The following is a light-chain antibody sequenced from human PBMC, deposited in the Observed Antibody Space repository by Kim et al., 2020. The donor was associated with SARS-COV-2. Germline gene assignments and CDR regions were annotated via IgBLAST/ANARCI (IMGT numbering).Light chain of an antibody. Sequence: QSVLTQPPSASGTPGQRVTISCSGSSSNIGSNTVNWYQQLPGTAPKLLIYNHNQRPSGVPDRFSGSKSGTSASLAISGLQSEDEADYYCAAWDDSLNGWVFGGGTQLTVL. V-gene: IGLV1-44*01. CDR1: SSNIGSNT. CDR3: AAWDDSLNGWV. CDR2: NHN. J-gene: IGLJ3*02.